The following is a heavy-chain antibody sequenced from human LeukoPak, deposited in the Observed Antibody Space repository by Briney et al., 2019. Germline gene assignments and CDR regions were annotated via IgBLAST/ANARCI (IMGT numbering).Heavy chain of an antibody. CDR2: VYNSGST. CDR1: GGSISSYY. CDR3: ARETPHFDY. V-gene: IGHV4-59*01. Sequence: SETLSLTGTVSGGSISSYYWSWIRQPPGKGLEWIGYVYNSGSTNYNPSLKSRVTISIDTSKSQFSLKLRYVTAADTAVYYCARETPHFDYWGQGTLVTVSS. J-gene: IGHJ4*02.